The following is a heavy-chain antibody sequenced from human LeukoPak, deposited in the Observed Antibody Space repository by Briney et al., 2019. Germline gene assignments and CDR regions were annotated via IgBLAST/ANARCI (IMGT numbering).Heavy chain of an antibody. CDR2: IYYSGST. D-gene: IGHD5-12*01. CDR1: GGSISSGDYY. CDR3: ASWPPFTWIGIDY. V-gene: IGHV4-30-4*01. Sequence: SETLSLTCTVSGGSISSGDYYWSWLRQPPGTGLEWIGYIYYSGSTYYNPSLKSRVTISVDTSKNQFSLKLSSVTAADTAVYYCASWPPFTWIGIDYWGQGTLVTVSS. J-gene: IGHJ4*02.